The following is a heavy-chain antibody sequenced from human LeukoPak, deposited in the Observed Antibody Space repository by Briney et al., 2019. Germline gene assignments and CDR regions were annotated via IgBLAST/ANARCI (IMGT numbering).Heavy chain of an antibody. CDR1: GYTFTSYD. J-gene: IGHJ4*02. Sequence: ATVKVSCKASGYTFTSYDINWVRQATGQGLEWMGWMNPNSGNTGYAQKFQGRVTMTRNTSISTAYMELSSLRSEDTAVYYCARGTRTTGDYFDYWGQGTLVTVSS. D-gene: IGHD1-1*01. CDR3: ARGTRTTGDYFDY. V-gene: IGHV1-8*01. CDR2: MNPNSGNT.